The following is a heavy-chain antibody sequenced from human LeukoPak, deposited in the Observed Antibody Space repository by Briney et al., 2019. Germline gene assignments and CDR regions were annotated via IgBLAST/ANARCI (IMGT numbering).Heavy chain of an antibody. CDR1: GFTLSRYE. Sequence: PGGSLRLSCAASGFTLSRYEMNWVRQAPGKGLEWVSYISSSSTIYYADSVKGRFTISRDNAKNSLYLQMNSLRAEDTAVYYCGSGSYYLAYWGQGTLVTVSS. V-gene: IGHV3-48*03. CDR3: GSGSYYLAY. J-gene: IGHJ4*02. CDR2: ISSSSTI. D-gene: IGHD3-10*01.